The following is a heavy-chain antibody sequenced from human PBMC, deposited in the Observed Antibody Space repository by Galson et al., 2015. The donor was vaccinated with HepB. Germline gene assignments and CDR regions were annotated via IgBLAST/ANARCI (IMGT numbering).Heavy chain of an antibody. D-gene: IGHD4-11*01. V-gene: IGHV4-59*01. CDR2: IYYDGSA. CDR1: GGSISGYY. CDR3: ARSVRGSNFDYDY. Sequence: SETLSLTCTVSGGSISGYYWSWIRQSPGKGLEWVGYIYYDGSADYNPSLLSRATMSIDTSKKQFSLSLTAVTAADTAVYFCARSVRGSNFDYDYWGQGTLVTVSS. J-gene: IGHJ4*02.